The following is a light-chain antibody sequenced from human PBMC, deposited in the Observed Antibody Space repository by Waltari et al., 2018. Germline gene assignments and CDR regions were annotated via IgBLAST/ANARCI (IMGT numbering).Light chain of an antibody. CDR2: DVT. CDR3: SSYTSSNTVI. J-gene: IGLJ2*01. V-gene: IGLV2-14*03. CDR1: SSDLGGYNY. Sequence: QSALTQPPSASGSPGPSVTISCTGTSSDLGGYNYVSCYQQHPGKAPKLMIYDVTVRPSGVSNRFSGSKSGNTASLTISGLQAEDEADYYCSSYTSSNTVIFGGGTKLTVL.